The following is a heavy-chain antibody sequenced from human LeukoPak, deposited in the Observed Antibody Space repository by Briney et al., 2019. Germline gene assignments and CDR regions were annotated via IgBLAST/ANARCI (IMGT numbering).Heavy chain of an antibody. CDR2: IYTSGST. J-gene: IGHJ4*02. Sequence: PSETLSLTCTVPGGSISSGGYYWSWIRQPAGKGLEWIGRIYTSGSTNYNPSLKSRVTISVDTSKNQFSLKLSSVTAADTAVYYCARLDRGINAAHFDYWGQGTLVTVSS. CDR3: ARLDRGINAAHFDY. D-gene: IGHD6-25*01. CDR1: GGSISSGGYY. V-gene: IGHV4-61*02.